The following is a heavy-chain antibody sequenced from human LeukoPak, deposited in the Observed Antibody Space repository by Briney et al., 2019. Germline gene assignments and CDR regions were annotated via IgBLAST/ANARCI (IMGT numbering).Heavy chain of an antibody. Sequence: SETLSLTCAVYGGSFSGYYWSWIRQPPGKGLEWIGEINHSGSTNYNPSLKSRVTISVDTSKNQFSLKLSSVIAADTAVYYCARKSTTLEWLFFDYWGRGTLVTVCS. J-gene: IGHJ4*02. V-gene: IGHV4-34*01. D-gene: IGHD3-3*01. CDR2: INHSGST. CDR3: ARKSTTLEWLFFDY. CDR1: GGSFSGYY.